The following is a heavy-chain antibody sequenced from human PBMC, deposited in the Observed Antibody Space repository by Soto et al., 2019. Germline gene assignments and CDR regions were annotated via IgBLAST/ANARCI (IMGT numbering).Heavy chain of an antibody. CDR3: ARSDGYYFDY. V-gene: IGHV4-31*03. Sequence: QVQLQESGPGLVKPSQTLSLICTVSGGSISYYWSWTRQHPVKGLEWIGYIYYSGSTYYNPSLKSRFTISVDMSQNQFSLKLSSVTAADTAVYYCARSDGYYFDYWGQGTLVTVSS. CDR2: IYYSGST. CDR1: GGSISYY. J-gene: IGHJ4*02. D-gene: IGHD5-12*01.